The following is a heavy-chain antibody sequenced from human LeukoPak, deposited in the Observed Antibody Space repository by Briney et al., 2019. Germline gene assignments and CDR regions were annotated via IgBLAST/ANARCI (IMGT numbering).Heavy chain of an antibody. CDR3: ARGAYYYED. D-gene: IGHD3-22*01. V-gene: IGHV3-48*01. CDR1: GFTFSSHS. Sequence: GGSLRLSCAASGFTFSSHSMNWVRQAPGKGLEWVSYISSSSSTIYYADSVKGRFTISRDNAKNSLYLQMNSLRAEDTAVCYCARGAYYYEDWGQGTLVTVSS. CDR2: ISSSSSTI. J-gene: IGHJ4*02.